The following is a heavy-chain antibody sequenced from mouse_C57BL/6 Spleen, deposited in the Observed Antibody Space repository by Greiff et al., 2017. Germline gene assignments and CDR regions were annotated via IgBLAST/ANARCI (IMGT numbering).Heavy chain of an antibody. CDR1: GYTFTSYW. CDR3: ARSVDGSSFPWFAY. D-gene: IGHD1-1*01. V-gene: IGHV1-50*01. CDR2: IDPSDSYT. J-gene: IGHJ3*01. Sequence: VQLQQPGAELVKPGASVKLSCKASGYTFTSYWMQWVKQRPGQGLEWIGEIDPSDSYTNYNQKFKGKATLTVDTSSSTAYMQLSSLTSEDSAVYYCARSVDGSSFPWFAYWGQGTLVTVSA.